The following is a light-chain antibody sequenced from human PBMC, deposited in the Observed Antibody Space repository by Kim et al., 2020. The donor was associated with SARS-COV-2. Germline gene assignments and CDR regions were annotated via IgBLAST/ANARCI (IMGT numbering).Light chain of an antibody. J-gene: IGKJ1*01. CDR1: QAINNY. Sequence: DIQMTQSPSSLSASVGDRVTITCRASQAINNYLAWYQQKQGKIPRLVIYGASTLQSGVPSRFSGSGSGTDFTLTISNLQPEDFATYYCQKYNSAPRTFGQGTKVDIK. CDR3: QKYNSAPRT. V-gene: IGKV1-27*01. CDR2: GAS.